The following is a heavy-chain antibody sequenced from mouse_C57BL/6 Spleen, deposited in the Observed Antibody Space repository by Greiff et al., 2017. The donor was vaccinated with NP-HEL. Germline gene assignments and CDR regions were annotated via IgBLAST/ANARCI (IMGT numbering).Heavy chain of an antibody. D-gene: IGHD1-1*01. CDR1: GFTFSDYG. Sequence: EVKLQESGGGLVKPGGSLKLSCAASGFTFSDYGMHWVRQAPEKGLEWVAYLSSGSSTIYYAATVKGRFTISRDNAKNTLFLQMTSLRSEDTAMYYCARNYEGFAYWGKGTLVTVSA. CDR2: LSSGSSTI. CDR3: ARNYEGFAY. V-gene: IGHV5-17*01. J-gene: IGHJ3*01.